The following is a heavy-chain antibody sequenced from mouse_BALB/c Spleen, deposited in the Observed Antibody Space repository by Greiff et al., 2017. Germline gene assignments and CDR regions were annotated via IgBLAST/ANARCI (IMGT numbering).Heavy chain of an antibody. CDR2: ISSGGSYT. D-gene: IGHD2-1*01. V-gene: IGHV5-6*02. Sequence: EVKLMESGGDLVKPGGSLKLPCAASGFTFSSYGMSWVRQTPDKRLEWVATISSGGSYTYYPDSVKGRFTISRDNAKNTLYLQMSSLKSEDTAMYYCARRDGNYYFDYWGQGTTLTVSS. CDR1: GFTFSSYG. CDR3: ARRDGNYYFDY. J-gene: IGHJ2*01.